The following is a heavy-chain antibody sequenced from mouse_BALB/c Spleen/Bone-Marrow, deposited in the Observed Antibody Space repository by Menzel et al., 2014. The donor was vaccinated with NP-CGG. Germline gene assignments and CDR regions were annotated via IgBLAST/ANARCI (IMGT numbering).Heavy chain of an antibody. CDR2: IAPGSGNI. Sequence: DLVKPGASVKLSCKASGYTFTSYWINWVKQRPGQGLEWIGRIAPGSGNIYYNETFKVKATLTVDASSSTACIQLSSLSSEDSAVYFCARSYYVNSPYAMDYWGQGTSVTVSS. CDR3: ARSYYVNSPYAMDY. J-gene: IGHJ4*01. CDR1: GYTFTSYW. D-gene: IGHD1-1*01. V-gene: IGHV1S41*01.